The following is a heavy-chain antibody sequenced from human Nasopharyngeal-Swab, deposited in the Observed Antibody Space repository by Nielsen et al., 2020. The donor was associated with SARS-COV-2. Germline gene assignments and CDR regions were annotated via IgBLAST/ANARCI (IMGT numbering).Heavy chain of an antibody. J-gene: IGHJ4*02. CDR3: AREGVGATGRSDY. V-gene: IGHV1-69*04. CDR1: GGTFSSYA. Sequence: SVKVSCKASGGTFSSYAISWVRQAPGQGLEWMGRIIPILGIANYAQKFQGRVTITADKSTSTAYMELSSLRSEDMAVYYCAREGVGATGRSDYWGQGTLVTVSS. D-gene: IGHD1-26*01. CDR2: IIPILGIA.